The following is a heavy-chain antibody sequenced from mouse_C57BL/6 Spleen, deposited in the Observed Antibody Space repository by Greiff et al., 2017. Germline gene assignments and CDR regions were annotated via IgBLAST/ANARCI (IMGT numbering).Heavy chain of an antibody. D-gene: IGHD2-4*01. CDR3: ARFVGDYDRYFDY. J-gene: IGHJ2*01. V-gene: IGHV1-72*01. CDR2: IDPKSGGT. CDR1: GYTFTSYW. Sequence: VQLQQPGAELVKPGASVKLSCKASGYTFTSYWMHWVKQRPGRGLEWIGRIDPKSGGTKYNEKFKSKATLTVDKPSSTAYMKLSSLTSEDSAVYYCARFVGDYDRYFDYWGQGTTLTVSS.